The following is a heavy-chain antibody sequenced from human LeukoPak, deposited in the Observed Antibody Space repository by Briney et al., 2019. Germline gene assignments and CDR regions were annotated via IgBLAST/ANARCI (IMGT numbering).Heavy chain of an antibody. CDR2: ISGSGVST. V-gene: IGHV3-23*01. CDR1: GFTFSSYS. CDR3: AKDPANQLLYPAHFSH. D-gene: IGHD2-2*01. Sequence: PGGSLILSCAASGFTFSSYSMNWVRQAPGKGLEWVSAISGSGVSTNYADSVKGRFTISRDNSKNTLFLQVTSLRAEDTAIYYCAKDPANQLLYPAHFSHWGQGTLVTVSS. J-gene: IGHJ1*01.